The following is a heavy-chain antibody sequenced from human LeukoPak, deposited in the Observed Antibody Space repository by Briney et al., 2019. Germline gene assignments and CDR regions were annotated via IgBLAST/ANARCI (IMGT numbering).Heavy chain of an antibody. V-gene: IGHV4-59*01. J-gene: IGHJ3*02. CDR3: ARASGAFDI. Sequence: SETLSLTCTVSGGSISSYYWRWIRQPPGKGLEWIGYIYYSGSTNYNPSLKSRVTISVDTSKNQFSLKLSSVTAADTAVYYCARASGAFDIWGQGTMVTVSS. CDR2: IYYSGST. CDR1: GGSISSYY.